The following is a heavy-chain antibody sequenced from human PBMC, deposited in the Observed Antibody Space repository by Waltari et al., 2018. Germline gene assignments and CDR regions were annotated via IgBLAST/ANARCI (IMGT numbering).Heavy chain of an antibody. CDR1: GGSFSGYY. CDR3: ARAAAAGTIY. V-gene: IGHV4-34*01. Sequence: QVQLQQWGAGLLKPSETLSLTCAVYGGSFSGYYWSWIRQPPGKGLEGIGEINHRGSTNYNPSLKSRVTIAVDTSKNQFSLKLSSVTAADTAVYYCARAAAAGTIYWGQGTLVTVSS. CDR2: INHRGST. J-gene: IGHJ4*02. D-gene: IGHD6-13*01.